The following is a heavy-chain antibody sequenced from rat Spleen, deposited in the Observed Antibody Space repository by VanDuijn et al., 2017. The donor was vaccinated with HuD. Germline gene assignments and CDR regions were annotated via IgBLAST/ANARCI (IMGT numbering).Heavy chain of an antibody. D-gene: IGHD1-6*01. Sequence: EVQLVESGGGLVQPGRSLKLSCVASGFTFNNYWMTWIRQSPGKGLEWVASISYDGSSTYYRDSVKGRFTVSRDNAKSSLYLQMDSLRSEDSATYYCTRDRILRSTGFDYWGRGVMVTVSS. CDR3: TRDRILRSTGFDY. CDR1: GFTFNNYW. V-gene: IGHV5-31*01. CDR2: ISYDGSST. J-gene: IGHJ2*01.